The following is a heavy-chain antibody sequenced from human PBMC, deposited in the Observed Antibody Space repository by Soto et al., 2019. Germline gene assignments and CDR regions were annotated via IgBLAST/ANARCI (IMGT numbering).Heavy chain of an antibody. CDR2: ISYDGSNK. J-gene: IGHJ4*02. V-gene: IGHV3-30-3*01. Sequence: QVQLVESGGGVVQPGRSLRLSCAASGFTFSSYAMHWVRQAPGKGLEWVAVISYDGSNKYYADSVKGRFTISRDNSKNTLYLQMNSLRAEDTAVYYCARDWPRLGELSLYGGASVEGCWGQGTLVTVSS. D-gene: IGHD3-16*02. CDR1: GFTFSSYA. CDR3: ARDWPRLGELSLYGGASVEGC.